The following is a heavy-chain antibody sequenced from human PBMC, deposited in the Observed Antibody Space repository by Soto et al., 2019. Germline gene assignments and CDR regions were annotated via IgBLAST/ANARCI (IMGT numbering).Heavy chain of an antibody. CDR3: ARVIGNSHRGSFDY. J-gene: IGHJ4*02. D-gene: IGHD6-13*01. V-gene: IGHV4-30-4*01. CDR2: IYYSGST. Sequence: QVQLQESGPGLVKPSQTLSLTCTVSGGSISSGDYYWSWIRQPPGKGLEWIGYIYYSGSTYYNPSLNSRVTISLDTSKNQFSLKLSSVTAADTAVYYCARVIGNSHRGSFDYWGQGILVTVFS. CDR1: GGSISSGDYY.